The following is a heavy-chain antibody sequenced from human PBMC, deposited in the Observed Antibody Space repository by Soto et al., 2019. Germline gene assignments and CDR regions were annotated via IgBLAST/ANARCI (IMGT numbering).Heavy chain of an antibody. CDR2: IYYSGRT. V-gene: IGHV4-59*01. D-gene: IGHD6-6*01. CDR1: GGPITDFY. CDR3: ARLGGVAARTFDY. J-gene: IGHJ4*02. Sequence: SETLSLTCTVSGGPITDFYWSWIRQPPGKALEWIGYIYYSGRTDYNPSLQSRVSISVDPSKTQFSLNLRSVNTADTAVYYCARLGGVAARTFDYWGQGTLVTVSS.